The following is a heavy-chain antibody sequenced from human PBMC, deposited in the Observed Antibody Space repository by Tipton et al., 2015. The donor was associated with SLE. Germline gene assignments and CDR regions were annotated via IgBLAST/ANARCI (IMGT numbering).Heavy chain of an antibody. CDR3: ARDLAEPPPQYFYGMDV. CDR1: GFTFNEYY. CDR2: ISGGGGTI. Sequence: SLRLSCEASGFTFNEYYMSWIRQAPGKGLEWLSYISGGGGTIYYADSVKGRFTVSRDNAKKSVFLQMNSLRGEDTAIYYCARDLAEPPPQYFYGMDVWGQGTTVTVSS. J-gene: IGHJ6*02. D-gene: IGHD2/OR15-2a*01. V-gene: IGHV3-11*01.